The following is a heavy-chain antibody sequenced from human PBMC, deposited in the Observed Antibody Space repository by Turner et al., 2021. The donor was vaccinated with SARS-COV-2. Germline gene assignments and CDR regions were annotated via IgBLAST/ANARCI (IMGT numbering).Heavy chain of an antibody. V-gene: IGHV3-23*01. Sequence: QLFESGGGLAESGKSLRLSCLASGFSLGDSMMAWVRQAPGKGLEVVSSIAAGADYTFYSDSVRGRFAVSRDNLKNTLYLEMNSLRVGDSALYYCARVASYYFDGRLWVGPLDTWGQGTLVSVS. J-gene: IGHJ5*01. CDR2: IAAGADYT. CDR3: ARVASYYFDGRLWVGPLDT. D-gene: IGHD3-9*01. CDR1: GFSLGDSM.